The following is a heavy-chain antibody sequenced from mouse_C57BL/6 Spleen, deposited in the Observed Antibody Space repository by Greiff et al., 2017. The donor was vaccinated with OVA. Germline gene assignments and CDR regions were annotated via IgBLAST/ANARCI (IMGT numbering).Heavy chain of an antibody. CDR1: GFTFSSYA. Sequence: EVQRVESGEGLVKPGGSLKLSCAASGFTFSSYAMSWVRQTPEKRLEWVANISSGGDYIYYADTVKGRFTISRDNARNTLYLQMSSLKSEDTAMYYCTRAITTVVAPYYAMDYWGQGTSVTVSS. CDR3: TRAITTVVAPYYAMDY. CDR2: ISSGGDYI. J-gene: IGHJ4*01. V-gene: IGHV5-9-1*02. D-gene: IGHD1-1*01.